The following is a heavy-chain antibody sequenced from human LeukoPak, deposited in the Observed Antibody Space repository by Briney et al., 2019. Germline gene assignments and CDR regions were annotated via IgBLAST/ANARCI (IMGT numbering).Heavy chain of an antibody. Sequence: GGSLRLSCAASGFTFSSYGMSWVRQAPGKGLEWVSAISGSGGSTYYADSVKCRFTISRDNSKNTLYLQMNSLRAEDTAVYYCAKDRGSTVTTGYYFDYWGQGTLVTVSS. CDR1: GFTFSSYG. J-gene: IGHJ4*02. V-gene: IGHV3-23*01. CDR3: AKDRGSTVTTGYYFDY. D-gene: IGHD4-17*01. CDR2: ISGSGGST.